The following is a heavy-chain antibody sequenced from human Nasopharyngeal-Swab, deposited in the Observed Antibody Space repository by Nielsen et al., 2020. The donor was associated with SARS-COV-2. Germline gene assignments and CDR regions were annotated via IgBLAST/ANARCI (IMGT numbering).Heavy chain of an antibody. V-gene: IGHV3-53*01. CDR2: IYSGGST. D-gene: IGHD2-2*02. CDR3: ARRYCSSTSCYIFDY. J-gene: IGHJ4*02. CDR1: GFTVSSYY. Sequence: GESLKISCAASGFTVSSYYMSWVRQAPGKGLEWVSVIYSGGSTYYADSVKGRFTISRDNAKNSLYLQMNSLRAEDTAVYYCARRYCSSTSCYIFDYWGQGTLVTVSS.